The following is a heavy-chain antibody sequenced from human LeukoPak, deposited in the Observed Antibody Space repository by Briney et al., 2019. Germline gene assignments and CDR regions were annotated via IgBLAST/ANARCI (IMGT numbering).Heavy chain of an antibody. V-gene: IGHV3-23*01. CDR2: ISGSGGGT. Sequence: GGSLRLSCAASEFTFNSYAMSWVRQAPGKGLEWVSAISGSGGGTYYADSVKGRFSISRDNSKNTLYLQMNSLRAEDTAVYYCAKEGRSLQTYWGQGTLVTVSS. CDR1: EFTFNSYA. CDR3: AKEGRSLQTY. D-gene: IGHD5-24*01. J-gene: IGHJ4*02.